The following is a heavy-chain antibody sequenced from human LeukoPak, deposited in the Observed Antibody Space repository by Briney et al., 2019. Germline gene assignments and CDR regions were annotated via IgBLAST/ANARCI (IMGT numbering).Heavy chain of an antibody. Sequence: PSETLSLTCTVSGGSINTFYWSWLRQTPGKGLEWIGYIYNTGTTKYNPSLKSRAAMSMDTSKNQFSLKLSSVTAADTAVYYCARRGSGWLDFDYWGQGTLVTVSS. CDR2: IYNTGTT. CDR3: ARRGSGWLDFDY. V-gene: IGHV4-59*08. J-gene: IGHJ4*02. D-gene: IGHD6-19*01. CDR1: GGSINTFY.